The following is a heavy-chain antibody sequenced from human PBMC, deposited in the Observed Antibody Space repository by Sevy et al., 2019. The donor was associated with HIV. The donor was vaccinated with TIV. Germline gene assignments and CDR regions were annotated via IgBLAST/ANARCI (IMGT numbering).Heavy chain of an antibody. Sequence: ASVKVSCKASGYTFSSYGITWVRQAPGQGLEWMGWISTYNGDTNYAQKLQGRVTMTTDTSTSTAYMDLRSLGFDDTAVYYCARLDLSGSCWYGNGMDVWGQGTTVTVSS. CDR3: ARLDLSGSCWYGNGMDV. CDR2: ISTYNGDT. CDR1: GYTFSSYG. J-gene: IGHJ6*02. V-gene: IGHV1-18*01. D-gene: IGHD6-19*01.